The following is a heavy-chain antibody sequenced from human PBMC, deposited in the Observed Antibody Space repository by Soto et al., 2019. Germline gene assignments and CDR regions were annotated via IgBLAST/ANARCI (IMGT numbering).Heavy chain of an antibody. D-gene: IGHD4-4*01. Sequence: ASVKVSCKSSGYNFDAYYIHWVRQAPGQGLEWMGCVNAYNGATLFAQVFQGRVSMTRDTSITSAVMELSGLTSGDTAVYYCARSRSTVSRGSYFDVWGHGALVTVSS. CDR1: GYNFDAYY. CDR3: ARSRSTVSRGSYFDV. CDR2: VNAYNGAT. V-gene: IGHV1-2*02. J-gene: IGHJ4*01.